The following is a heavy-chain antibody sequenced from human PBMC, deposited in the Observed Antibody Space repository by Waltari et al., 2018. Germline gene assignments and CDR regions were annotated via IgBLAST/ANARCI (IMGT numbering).Heavy chain of an antibody. CDR1: GFTVSSNY. V-gene: IGHV3-53*01. D-gene: IGHD3-10*01. CDR2: IYSGGST. CDR3: ARGGFPPLSFDY. J-gene: IGHJ4*02. Sequence: EVQLVESGGGLIQPGGSLRLSCAASGFTVSSNYMSWVRQAPGMGLEWVSVIYSGGSTYYADSVKGRFTICRDNSKNALYLQMNSLRAEDTAVYYCARGGFPPLSFDYWGQGTLVTVSS.